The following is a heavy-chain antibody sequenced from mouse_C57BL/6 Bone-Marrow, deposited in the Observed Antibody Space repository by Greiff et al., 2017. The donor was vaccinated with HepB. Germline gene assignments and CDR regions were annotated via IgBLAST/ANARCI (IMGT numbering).Heavy chain of an antibody. D-gene: IGHD1-1*01. V-gene: IGHV14-4*01. J-gene: IGHJ3*01. CDR1: GFNIKDVY. CDR2: IDPENGDT. CDR3: TRRYYYGSSY. Sequence: QLQQSGAELVRPGASVKLFCTASGFNIKDVYMQWVKQRPEQGLEWIGWIDPENGDTEYDSKFQGKATITADTSSNTAYLQLSSLTSEDTAVYYCTRRYYYGSSYWGQGTLVTVSA.